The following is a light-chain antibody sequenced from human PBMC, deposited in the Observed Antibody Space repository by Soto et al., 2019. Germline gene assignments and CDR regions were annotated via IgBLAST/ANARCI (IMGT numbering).Light chain of an antibody. CDR1: QSVSRN. CDR2: DAS. CDR3: QQRSNWPPLS. J-gene: IGKJ4*01. V-gene: IGKV3-11*01. Sequence: EIVLTQSPATLSLSPGERATLSCRASQSVSRNLAWYQQRPGQAPRLLIYDASNRATGIPARFSGSGSGTDFTLTISSLEPEDFAVYYCQQRSNWPPLSFGGGTKVDI.